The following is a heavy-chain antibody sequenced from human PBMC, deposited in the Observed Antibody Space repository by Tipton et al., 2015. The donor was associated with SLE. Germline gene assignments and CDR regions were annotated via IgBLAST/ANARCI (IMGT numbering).Heavy chain of an antibody. J-gene: IGHJ4*02. CDR1: GASLSSFF. V-gene: IGHV4-34*01. CDR2: INHSGST. Sequence: LRLSCTVSGASLSSFFWAWIRQPPGKGLEWIGEINHSGSTNFNPSLGSRVTVSVDTSNNQFSLRLSSVTAADTATYYCARGGLFWSPSLVAANYFDSWGQGTLVTVSS. D-gene: IGHD3-3*01. CDR3: ARGGLFWSPSLVAANYFDS.